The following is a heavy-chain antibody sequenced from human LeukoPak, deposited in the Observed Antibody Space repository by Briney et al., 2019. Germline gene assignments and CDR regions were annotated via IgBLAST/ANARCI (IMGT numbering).Heavy chain of an antibody. CDR3: ARGVPRIAAARPYY. Sequence: PGGSLRLSCAASGFTFSSYGMHWVRQAPGKGLEWVAVIWYDGSNKYYADSVKGRFTISRDNSKNTLYLQMNSLRAEDTAVYYCARGVPRIAAARPYYWGQGTLVTASS. CDR1: GFTFSSYG. J-gene: IGHJ4*02. CDR2: IWYDGSNK. D-gene: IGHD6-13*01. V-gene: IGHV3-33*01.